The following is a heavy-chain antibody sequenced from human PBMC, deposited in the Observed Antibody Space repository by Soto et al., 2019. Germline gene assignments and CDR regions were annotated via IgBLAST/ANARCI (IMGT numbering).Heavy chain of an antibody. CDR2: ISYDGSNK. CDR1: GFTFSSYG. V-gene: IGHV3-30*18. J-gene: IGHJ6*02. Sequence: VQLVESGGGVVQPGRSLRLSCAASGFTFSSYGMHWVRQAPGKGLEWVAVISYDGSNKYYADSVKGRFTISRDNYKNTLYLQMKSLRAEDTAVYYCAKDADYYCMDVWGQGTTVTVSS. CDR3: AKDADYYCMDV.